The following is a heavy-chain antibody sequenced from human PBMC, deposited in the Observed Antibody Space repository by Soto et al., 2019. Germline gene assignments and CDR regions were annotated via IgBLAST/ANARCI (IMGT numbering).Heavy chain of an antibody. CDR3: AKVNRYFSSTSCYGGYYMDV. CDR1: GFTFSSYA. D-gene: IGHD2-2*01. Sequence: GGSLRLSCAASGFTFSSYAMSWVRQAPGKGLEWVSAISGSGGSTYYADSVKGRFTISRDNSKNTLYLQMNSLRAEDTAVYYCAKVNRYFSSTSCYGGYYMDVWAKGPRSPSP. V-gene: IGHV3-23*01. CDR2: ISGSGGST. J-gene: IGHJ6*03.